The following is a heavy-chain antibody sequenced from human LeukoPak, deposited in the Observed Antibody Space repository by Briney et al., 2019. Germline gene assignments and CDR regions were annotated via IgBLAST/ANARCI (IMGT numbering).Heavy chain of an antibody. CDR1: GGTFSSYA. V-gene: IGHV1-69*06. CDR3: ARDPLMRGYFDY. CDR2: IIPIFGTA. J-gene: IGHJ4*02. Sequence: ASVKVSCKASGGTFSSYAISWVRQAPGQGLEWMGGIIPIFGTANYAQKFQGRVTITADKSTSTAYMELRSLRSDDTAVYYCARDPLMRGYFDYWGQGTLVTVSS.